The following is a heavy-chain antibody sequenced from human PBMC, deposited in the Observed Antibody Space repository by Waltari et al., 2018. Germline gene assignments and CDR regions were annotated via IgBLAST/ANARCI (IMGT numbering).Heavy chain of an antibody. CDR2: IIPIFGTA. V-gene: IGHV1-69*05. Sequence: KVSCKASGGTFSSYAISWVRQAPGQGLEWMGGIIPIFGTANYAQKFQGRVTITTDESTSTAYMELSSLRSEDTAVYYCARSPCAGSCYSEYYYYGMDVWGQGTTVTVSS. J-gene: IGHJ6*02. CDR1: GGTFSSYA. D-gene: IGHD2-15*01. CDR3: ARSPCAGSCYSEYYYYGMDV.